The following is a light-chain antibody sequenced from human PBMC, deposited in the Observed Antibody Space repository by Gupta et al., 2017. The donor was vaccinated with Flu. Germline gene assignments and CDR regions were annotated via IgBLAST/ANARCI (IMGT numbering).Light chain of an antibody. J-gene: IGKJ4*01. Sequence: PSSVSASVGDRVTIACRASQGISTWLAWYQQKPGKTPKLLIYSASALQTGVPSRFSGSGSGTDFTRTVSSLQPDDFATYYCQQSNSYPLTSGRGTKLEIK. CDR2: SAS. V-gene: IGKV1-12*01. CDR1: QGISTW. CDR3: QQSNSYPLT.